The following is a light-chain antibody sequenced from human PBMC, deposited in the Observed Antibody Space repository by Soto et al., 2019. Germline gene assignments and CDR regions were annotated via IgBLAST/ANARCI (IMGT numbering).Light chain of an antibody. CDR1: QSVSSSY. J-gene: IGKJ2*01. V-gene: IGKV3-20*01. Sequence: EIVLTQSPGTLSLSPGERATLSCRASQSVSSSYLAWYQQKPGQAPRLLIYGASSRATGIPDRFSGSGSGTDFTLTISRLEPEDVALYYCQQYSSSPFGQGTRV. CDR3: QQYSSSP. CDR2: GAS.